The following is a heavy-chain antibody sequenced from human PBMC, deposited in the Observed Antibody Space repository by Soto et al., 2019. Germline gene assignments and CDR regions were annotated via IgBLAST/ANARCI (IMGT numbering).Heavy chain of an antibody. CDR3: EKEWGSYSDSE. Sequence: GGSLRLSCAASGFTFSSYGMHWVRQAPGKGLEWVAVISYDGSNKYYADSVKGRFTISRDNSKNTLYLQMNSLRAEDTAVYYCEKEWGSYSDSEWGQGTLVTVSS. CDR2: ISYDGSNK. J-gene: IGHJ4*02. CDR1: GFTFSSYG. D-gene: IGHD3-16*01. V-gene: IGHV3-30*18.